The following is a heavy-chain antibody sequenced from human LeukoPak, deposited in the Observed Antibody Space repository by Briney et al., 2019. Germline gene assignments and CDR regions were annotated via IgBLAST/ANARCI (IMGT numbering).Heavy chain of an antibody. D-gene: IGHD3-3*01. J-gene: IGHJ6*02. CDR2: INAGNGNT. V-gene: IGHV1-3*01. CDR1: GYTFTSYA. Sequence: ASVKVSCKASGYTFTSYAMHWVRQAPGQRLEWMGWINAGNGNTKYSQKFQGRVTMTTDTSTSTAYMELRSLRSDDTAVYYCAREGFTIFGVVISGFYYGMDVWGQGTTVTVSS. CDR3: AREGFTIFGVVISGFYYGMDV.